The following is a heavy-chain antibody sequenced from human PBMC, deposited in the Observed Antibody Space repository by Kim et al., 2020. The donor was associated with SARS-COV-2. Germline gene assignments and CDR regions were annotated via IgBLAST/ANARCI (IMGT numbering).Heavy chain of an antibody. CDR2: INRKSDYI. J-gene: IGHJ4*03. D-gene: IGHD2-2*01. Sequence: GGSLRLSCAASGFSFSSYSMAWVRQAPGKGLEWVASINRKSDYIYYTDSVKGRFIISRDNAKNSLYLQMNYLRAEDTAVYSCAKGPPAYAEQFDSWGQGT. V-gene: IGHV3-21*01. CDR1: GFSFSSYS. CDR3: AKGPPAYAEQFDS.